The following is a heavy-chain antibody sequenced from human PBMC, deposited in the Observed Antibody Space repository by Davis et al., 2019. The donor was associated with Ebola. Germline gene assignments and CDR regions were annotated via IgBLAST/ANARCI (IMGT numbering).Heavy chain of an antibody. D-gene: IGHD3-16*01. V-gene: IGHV4-34*01. Sequence: MPGGSLRLSCAVYGGSFSGYYWSWIRQPPGKGLEWIGEINHSGSTNYNPSLKSRVTISVDTSKNQFSLKLGSVTAADTAVYYCARGDGGIKDYWGQGTLVTVSS. CDR1: GGSFSGYY. CDR3: ARGDGGIKDY. J-gene: IGHJ4*02. CDR2: INHSGST.